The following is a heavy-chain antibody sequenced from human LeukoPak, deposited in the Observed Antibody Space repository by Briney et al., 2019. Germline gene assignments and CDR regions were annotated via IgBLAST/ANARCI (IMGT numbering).Heavy chain of an antibody. Sequence: PSETLSLTCTVSGGSISSYYWSWVRQPPGKGLEWIGYIYYSGSTNYNPSPKSRVTISVDTSKNQFSLKLSSVTAADTAVYYCARTCSSTSCYGFFDYWGQGTLVTVSS. CDR2: IYYSGST. V-gene: IGHV4-59*01. CDR1: GGSISSYY. D-gene: IGHD2-2*01. J-gene: IGHJ4*02. CDR3: ARTCSSTSCYGFFDY.